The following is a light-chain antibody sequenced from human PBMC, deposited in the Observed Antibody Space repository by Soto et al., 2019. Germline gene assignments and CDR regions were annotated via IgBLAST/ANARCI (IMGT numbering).Light chain of an antibody. CDR3: QELNSFPLT. V-gene: IGKV1-9*01. CDR1: QGIGNY. Sequence: IQLTQSPSSLSASVGDRVTITCPASQGIGNYLAWYQQKPGKAPNFLIYAASTLQSGVPSKFSGSGSGTDFTLTFISLQPADFASYDCQELNSFPLTFGPGTKVDLK. CDR2: AAS. J-gene: IGKJ3*01.